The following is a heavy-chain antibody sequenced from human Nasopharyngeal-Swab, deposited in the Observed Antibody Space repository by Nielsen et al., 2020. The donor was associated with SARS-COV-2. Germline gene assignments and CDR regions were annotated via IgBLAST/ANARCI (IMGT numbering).Heavy chain of an antibody. CDR2: INPSGGST. V-gene: IGHV1-46*01. Sequence: VRQAPGQGLGWMGIINPSGGSTSYAQKFQGRVTMTRDTSTSTVYMELSSLRSEDTAVYYCARGAYYGSGSYFHYYYGMDVWGQGTTVTVSS. CDR3: ARGAYYGSGSYFHYYYGMDV. D-gene: IGHD3-10*01. J-gene: IGHJ6*02.